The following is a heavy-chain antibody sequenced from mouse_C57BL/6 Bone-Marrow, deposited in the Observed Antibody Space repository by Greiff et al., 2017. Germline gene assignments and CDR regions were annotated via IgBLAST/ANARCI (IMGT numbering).Heavy chain of an antibody. V-gene: IGHV1-81*01. CDR3: ATESAWFAY. Sequence: VKVVESGAELARPGASVKLSCKASGYTFTSYGISWVKQRTGQGLEWIGEIYPRSGNTYYNEKFKGKATLTADKSSSTAYMELRSLTSEDSAVYFCATESAWFAYWGQGTLVTVSA. CDR2: IYPRSGNT. CDR1: GYTFTSYG. J-gene: IGHJ3*01.